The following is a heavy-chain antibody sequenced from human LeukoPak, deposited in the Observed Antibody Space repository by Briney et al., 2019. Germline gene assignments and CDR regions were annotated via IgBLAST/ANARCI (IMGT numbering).Heavy chain of an antibody. V-gene: IGHV1-18*04. CDR1: GYTFTSYG. Sequence: ASVKVSCKASGYTFTSYGISWVRQAPGQGLEWMGWISAYNGNTNYAQKLQGRVNMTTDTSTSTAYMELRSLRSDDTAVYYCARVEDTVVVPAAMPHENWFDPWGQGTLVTVSS. CDR2: ISAYNGNT. D-gene: IGHD2-2*01. J-gene: IGHJ5*02. CDR3: ARVEDTVVVPAAMPHENWFDP.